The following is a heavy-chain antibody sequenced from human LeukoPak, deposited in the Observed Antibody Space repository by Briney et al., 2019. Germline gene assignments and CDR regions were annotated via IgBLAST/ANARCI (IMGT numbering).Heavy chain of an antibody. D-gene: IGHD4-17*01. Sequence: GGSLRLSCVVSGFTLPYGMSWVRQAPGKGLGWVSYVSATGYTTSYADSVKGRFTISRDNAKNTVFLQMDSLRADDTAVYYCANPGGYGDYETSDYWGQGTLVTVSS. CDR1: GFTLPYG. CDR3: ANPGGYGDYETSDY. J-gene: IGHJ4*02. V-gene: IGHV3-23*01. CDR2: VSATGYTT.